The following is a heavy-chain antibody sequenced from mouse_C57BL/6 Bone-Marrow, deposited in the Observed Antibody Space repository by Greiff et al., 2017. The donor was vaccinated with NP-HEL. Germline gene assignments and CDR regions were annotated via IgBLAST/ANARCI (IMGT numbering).Heavy chain of an antibody. CDR2: IYPGSGNT. V-gene: IGHV1-76*01. J-gene: IGHJ2*01. CDR1: GYTFTDYY. Sequence: VQLQQSGAELVRPGASVKLSCKASGYTFTDYYINWVKQRPGQGLEWIARIYPGSGNTYYNEKFKGKATLTAEKSSSTAYMQLSSLTSEDSAVYFCARGDYDYEYWGQGTTLTVSS. CDR3: ARGDYDYEY. D-gene: IGHD2-4*01.